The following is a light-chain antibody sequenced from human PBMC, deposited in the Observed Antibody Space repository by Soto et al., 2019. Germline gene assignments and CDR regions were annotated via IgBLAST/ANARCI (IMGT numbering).Light chain of an antibody. Sequence: QSALTQPASVSGSPGQSITISCTGTGSDVGVYNYVSWYQQRPGKAPKLLIYEVTYRPSGVSNRFSGSKSGNTASLTISGLQAEDEADYYCSSYTRVSSQVFGPGTKLTVL. CDR1: GSDVGVYNY. J-gene: IGLJ1*01. CDR3: SSYTRVSSQV. V-gene: IGLV2-14*01. CDR2: EVT.